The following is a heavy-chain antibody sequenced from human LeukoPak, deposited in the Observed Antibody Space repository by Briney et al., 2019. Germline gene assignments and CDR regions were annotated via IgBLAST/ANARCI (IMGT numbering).Heavy chain of an antibody. V-gene: IGHV3-21*01. CDR3: AIGVGASAPDAFDI. CDR2: ISSSSNYI. J-gene: IGHJ3*02. Sequence: PGGSLRLSCAASGFTFSTYNMNWVRQAPGKGLEWVSSISSSSNYIYYADSVKGRFTISRDNAKNSLYLQMNSLRAEDTDVYYCAIGVGASAPDAFDIWGQGTMVTVSS. D-gene: IGHD1-26*01. CDR1: GFTFSTYN.